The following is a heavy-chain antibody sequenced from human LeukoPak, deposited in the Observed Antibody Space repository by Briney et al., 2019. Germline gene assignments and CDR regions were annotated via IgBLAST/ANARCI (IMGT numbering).Heavy chain of an antibody. CDR2: ISYDGSNK. J-gene: IGHJ4*02. D-gene: IGHD3-22*01. V-gene: IGHV3-30-3*01. CDR3: ASLQRSMIVG. Sequence: PGGSLRLSCAASGFTFSSYAMHWVRQAPGKGLEWVAVISYDGSNKYYADSVKGRFTISRDNSKNTLYLQMNSLRAEDTAVYYCASLQRSMIVGWGQGTPVTVSS. CDR1: GFTFSSYA.